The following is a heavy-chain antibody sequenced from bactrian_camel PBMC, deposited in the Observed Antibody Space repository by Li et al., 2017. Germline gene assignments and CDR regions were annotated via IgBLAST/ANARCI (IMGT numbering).Heavy chain of an antibody. CDR2: IYRGGGGNV. V-gene: IGHV3S31*01. J-gene: IGHJ4*01. Sequence: DVQLVESGGGSVQAGGSLRLSCAASAYTYDSNCKGWFRQAPGKEREGVAAIYRGGGGNVHYADSVKDRFTISQDNAKNTLALQMNGLRPEDSARYYCAAHRGWNSGGRYRTYAENIKAVGQGTQVTVS. D-gene: IGHD2*01. CDR1: AYTYDSNC.